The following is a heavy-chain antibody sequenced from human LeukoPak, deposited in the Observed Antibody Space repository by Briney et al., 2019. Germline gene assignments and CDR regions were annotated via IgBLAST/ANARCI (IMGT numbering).Heavy chain of an antibody. CDR3: ARDIGSSSWYGGFDP. J-gene: IGHJ5*02. D-gene: IGHD6-13*01. CDR2: IYYSGST. Sequence: SETLSLTCTVSGGSISSSSYYWGWIRQPPGKGLEWIGSIYYSGSTYYNPSLKSRVTMSVDTSKNQFSLKLSSVTAADTAVYYCARDIGSSSWYGGFDPWGQGTLVTVSS. V-gene: IGHV4-39*07. CDR1: GGSISSSSYY.